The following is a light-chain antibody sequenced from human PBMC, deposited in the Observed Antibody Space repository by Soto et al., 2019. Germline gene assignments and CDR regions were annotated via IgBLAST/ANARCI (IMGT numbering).Light chain of an antibody. J-gene: IGKJ5*01. CDR1: QGISSY. CDR2: AAS. Sequence: DIKLTQSPSFLSANVGDRVTITCRASQGISSYLAWYQQKPGKAPKLLIYAASTLQSGVPSRFSGSGSGTEFTLTISSLQPEDFATYYCQQLNSYPITFGQGRLLAVK. V-gene: IGKV1-9*01. CDR3: QQLNSYPIT.